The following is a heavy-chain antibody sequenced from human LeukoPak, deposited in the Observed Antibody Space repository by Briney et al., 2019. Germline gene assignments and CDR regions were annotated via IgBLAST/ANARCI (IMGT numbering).Heavy chain of an antibody. CDR1: GFTFSSYG. Sequence: GRSVRLSCAASGFTFSSYGMHWVRQAPGKGLEWVAVIWYDGSNKYYADSVKGRFTISRDNSKNTLYLQMNSLRAEDTAVYYCARDGGYFDWLNYFDYWGQGTLVTLSS. V-gene: IGHV3-33*01. J-gene: IGHJ4*02. D-gene: IGHD3-9*01. CDR2: IWYDGSNK. CDR3: ARDGGYFDWLNYFDY.